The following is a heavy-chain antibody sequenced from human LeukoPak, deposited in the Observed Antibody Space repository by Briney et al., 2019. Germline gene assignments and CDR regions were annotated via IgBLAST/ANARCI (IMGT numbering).Heavy chain of an antibody. CDR2: ITGNGVST. J-gene: IGHJ5*02. CDR3: AKCVYSNIYYWFDP. V-gene: IGHV3-43*02. CDR1: GIIFSTYG. D-gene: IGHD6-13*01. Sequence: PGGSLRLSCAASGIIFSTYGMHWVRQAPGKGLEWVSLITGNGVSTYYADSVKGRFTISRDNSENSLYLQMNSLRTEDTALYYCAKCVYSNIYYWFDPWGQGTLVSVSS.